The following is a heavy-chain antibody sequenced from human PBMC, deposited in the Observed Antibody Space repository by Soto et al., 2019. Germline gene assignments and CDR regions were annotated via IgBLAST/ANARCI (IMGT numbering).Heavy chain of an antibody. D-gene: IGHD2-8*01. CDR3: ARGDSTDCSNGVCSFFYNHDMDV. J-gene: IGHJ6*02. V-gene: IGHV1-2*04. Sequence: ASVKVSCKASGYSFTDYHIQWVRQAPGQGLEWLGRINPKSGGKSTAQKFQGWVTMTTDTSISTAAMELTRLTSDDTAIYYCARGDSTDCSNGVCSFFYNHDMDVWGQGTTVTVSS. CDR2: INPKSGGK. CDR1: GYSFTDYH.